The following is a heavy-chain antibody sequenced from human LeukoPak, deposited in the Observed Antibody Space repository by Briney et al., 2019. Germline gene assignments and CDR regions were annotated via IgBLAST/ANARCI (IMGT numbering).Heavy chain of an antibody. Sequence: GGSLRLSCTTSGFRFGDYAVSWVRQAPGKGLEWVANIKQDGSDKYYVDSVKGRLTISRDNSKNSLYLQMDSLRAEDTAVYYCARTQCISTRCSHYFDSWGQGTLVTVSS. CDR1: GFRFGDYA. V-gene: IGHV3-7*05. CDR2: IKQDGSDK. CDR3: ARTQCISTRCSHYFDS. D-gene: IGHD2-2*01. J-gene: IGHJ4*02.